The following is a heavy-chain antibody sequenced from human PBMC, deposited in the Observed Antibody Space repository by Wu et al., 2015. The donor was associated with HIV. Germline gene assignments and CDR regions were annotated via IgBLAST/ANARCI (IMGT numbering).Heavy chain of an antibody. D-gene: IGHD3-10*02. V-gene: IGHV1-69*05. CDR3: ARDLARETMIRDRPRYGLDV. Sequence: QVQLMQSGAEVKKSGSSVKVSCKASGATFISYTITWVRQAPGQGLEWMGGFIPMFGTANYAQKFQGRLTITTDESTATGYMELSSLRSEDTAVYFCARDLARETMIRDRPRYGLDVWGQGTTVTVSS. J-gene: IGHJ6*02. CDR2: FIPMFGTA. CDR1: GATFISYT.